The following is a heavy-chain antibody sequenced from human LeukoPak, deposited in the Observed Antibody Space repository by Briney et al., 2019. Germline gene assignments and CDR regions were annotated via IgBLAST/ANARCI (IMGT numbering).Heavy chain of an antibody. V-gene: IGHV3-21*01. CDR1: GFTFSSYS. CDR3: ASCRYYYGSGSQGHEFYYYYGMDV. Sequence: GGSLRLSCAASGFTFSSYSMNWVRQAPGKGLEWVSSIVSSSNYIYYADSVKGRYTISRDNAKNSLYLQMNSLRAEDTAVYYCASCRYYYGSGSQGHEFYYYYGMDVWGQGTTVTVSS. J-gene: IGHJ6*02. CDR2: IVSSSNYI. D-gene: IGHD3-10*01.